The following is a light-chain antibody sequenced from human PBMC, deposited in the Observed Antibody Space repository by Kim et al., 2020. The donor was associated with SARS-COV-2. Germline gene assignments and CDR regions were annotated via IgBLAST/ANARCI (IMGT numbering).Light chain of an antibody. Sequence: VDRVTITCRASQSVGTFLAWYQQKPGKAPELLIYWASRLESGVPTRFSGSGSGTDFTLTISSLQPDDFATYYCQQYSSTWTFGQGTKVDIK. CDR2: WAS. V-gene: IGKV1-5*03. J-gene: IGKJ1*01. CDR3: QQYSSTWT. CDR1: QSVGTF.